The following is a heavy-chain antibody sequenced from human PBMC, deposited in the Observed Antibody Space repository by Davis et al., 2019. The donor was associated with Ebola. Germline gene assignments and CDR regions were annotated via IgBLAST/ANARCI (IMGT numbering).Heavy chain of an antibody. CDR2: IKEDGSDK. D-gene: IGHD6-13*01. CDR3: ARDTTVAGGGQNY. V-gene: IGHV3-7*01. CDR1: GFTFSDYY. Sequence: GESLKISCAASGFTFSDYYMSWIRQAPGKGPEWVANIKEDGSDKYYVDSVKGRFTISRDNAKNSLYLQMSSLRVEDTAVYYCARDTTVAGGGQNYWGQRTLVTVSS. J-gene: IGHJ4*02.